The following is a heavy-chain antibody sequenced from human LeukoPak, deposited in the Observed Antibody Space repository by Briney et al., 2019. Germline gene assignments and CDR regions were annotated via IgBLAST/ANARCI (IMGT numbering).Heavy chain of an antibody. V-gene: IGHV4-34*01. CDR3: ARGSSMVRGVTAFTDG. CDR1: GESLNSYY. CDR2: IYESGTT. Sequence: SETLSLTCAVYGESLNSYYWSWVRQPPGEGLEWIGEIYESGTTNYNPSLKSRVTISVDTSKNQFSLKLSSVTAADTAVYYCARGSSMVRGVTAFTDGWGQGTLVTVSS. D-gene: IGHD3-10*01. J-gene: IGHJ4*02.